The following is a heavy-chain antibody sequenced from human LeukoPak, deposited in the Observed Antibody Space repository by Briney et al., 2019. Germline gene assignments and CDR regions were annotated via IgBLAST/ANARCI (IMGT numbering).Heavy chain of an antibody. J-gene: IGHJ3*02. D-gene: IGHD1-26*01. CDR1: GGTFSSYA. Sequence: ASVKVSCKASGGTFSSYAISWVRQAPGQGLEWMGGIIPIFGTANYAQKFQGRVTITADESTSTAYMELSSLRSEDTAVYYCATDLRTWVGVTGVAFDIWGQGTMVTVSS. CDR3: ATDLRTWVGVTGVAFDI. CDR2: IIPIFGTA. V-gene: IGHV1-69*13.